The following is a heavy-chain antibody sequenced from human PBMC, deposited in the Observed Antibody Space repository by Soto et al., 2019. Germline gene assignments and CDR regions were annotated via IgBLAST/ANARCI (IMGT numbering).Heavy chain of an antibody. J-gene: IGHJ6*02. CDR3: ASVPIQYYDILTGYPIRDYYGMDV. Sequence: PLETLSLTCTVSGGSISNYYWGWIRQPPGKGLEWIGYIQYSGSTNYNPSLKSRVTMSVDTSKNQFSLKLSSVTAADTAVYYCASVPIQYYDILTGYPIRDYYGMDVWGQGTTVTVSS. D-gene: IGHD3-9*01. CDR2: IQYSGST. CDR1: GGSISNYY. V-gene: IGHV4-59*01.